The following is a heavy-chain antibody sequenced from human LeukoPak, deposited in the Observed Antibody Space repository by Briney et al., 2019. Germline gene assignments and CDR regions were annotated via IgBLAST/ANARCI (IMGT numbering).Heavy chain of an antibody. Sequence: SETLSLTCTVSGGSISSSSYYWGWIRQPPGKGLEWIGSIYYSGSTYYNPSLKSRVTISVDTSKNQFSLKLSSVTAADTAVYYCARLRVGAPSVRYYFDYWGQGTLVTVSS. V-gene: IGHV4-39*01. J-gene: IGHJ4*02. D-gene: IGHD1-26*01. CDR1: GGSISSSSYY. CDR2: IYYSGST. CDR3: ARLRVGAPSVRYYFDY.